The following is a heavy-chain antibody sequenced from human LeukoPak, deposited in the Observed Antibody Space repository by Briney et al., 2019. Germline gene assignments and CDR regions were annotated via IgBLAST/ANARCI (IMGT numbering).Heavy chain of an antibody. CDR3: ARSPLSLRGVDS. Sequence: ASVKVSCKASGYSFTNYYMHWVRQAPGQGLEWMGMINPSGGSTRYAQKFQGRVNMTRDTSTSTVYMELSSLRSEDTAVFYCARSPLSLRGVDSWGQGTLVTVSS. CDR2: INPSGGST. J-gene: IGHJ4*02. D-gene: IGHD3-16*01. CDR1: GYSFTNYY. V-gene: IGHV1-46*01.